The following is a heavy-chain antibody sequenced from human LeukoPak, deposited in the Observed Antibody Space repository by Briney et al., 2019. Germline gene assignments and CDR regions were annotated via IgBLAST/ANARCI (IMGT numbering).Heavy chain of an antibody. CDR1: GGTFTNYG. CDR3: SREIYGRFDY. D-gene: IGHD4-17*01. Sequence: ASVKVSCKASGGTFTNYGISWVRQAPGQGLEWMGWISAYNGNTNYAQKFQGRVTMTTDTSTTTAYMELRSLRSDDTAVYYCSREIYGRFDYWGQGALVTVSS. J-gene: IGHJ4*02. CDR2: ISAYNGNT. V-gene: IGHV1-18*01.